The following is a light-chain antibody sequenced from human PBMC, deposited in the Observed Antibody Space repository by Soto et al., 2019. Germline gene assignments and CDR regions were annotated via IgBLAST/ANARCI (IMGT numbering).Light chain of an antibody. CDR1: QNIASY. Sequence: EIVLTQSPATLSLSPGEIATLSCRASQNIASYLAWYQHRPGQAPRLLISDASNRAAGIPDRFSGSGSGTAFTLTISSLEPEDFAIYYCQQRTNWPPLTFGGGTRVEIK. V-gene: IGKV3-11*01. CDR2: DAS. CDR3: QQRTNWPPLT. J-gene: IGKJ4*01.